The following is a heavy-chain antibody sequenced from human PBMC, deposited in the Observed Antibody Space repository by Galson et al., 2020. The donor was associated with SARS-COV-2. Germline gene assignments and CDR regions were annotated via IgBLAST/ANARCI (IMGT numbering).Heavy chain of an antibody. D-gene: IGHD3-22*01. CDR1: GGSFSDYY. CDR2: SNHRGST. CDR3: ARGLGISMIVVVALLRPYYFHS. Sequence: SQASETLSLTCAVYGGSFSDYYWTWIRQPPGKGLEWIGESNHRGSTNYNPSLKSRVTIAVDMSKNQFSLKLSSLTAADTAVYYCARGLGISMIVVVALLRPYYFHSWGQGSLVTVSS. J-gene: IGHJ4*02. V-gene: IGHV4-34*01.